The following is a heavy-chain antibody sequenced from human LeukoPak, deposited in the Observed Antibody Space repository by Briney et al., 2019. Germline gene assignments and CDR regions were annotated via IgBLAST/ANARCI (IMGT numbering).Heavy chain of an antibody. CDR1: GFTFDDYA. CDR2: ISWNSGTI. CDR3: ARDRAASDLDY. V-gene: IGHV3-9*01. Sequence: GRSLRLSCAASGFTFDDYAMHWVRQAPGKGLEWVSGISWNSGTIDYADSVKGRFTISRDNAKNTLYLQMSGLRAEDTAVYYCARDRAASDLDYWGQGTLVTVSS. J-gene: IGHJ4*02. D-gene: IGHD6-13*01.